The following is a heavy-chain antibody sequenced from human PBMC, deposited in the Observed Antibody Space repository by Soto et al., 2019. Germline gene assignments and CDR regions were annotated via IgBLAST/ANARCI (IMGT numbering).Heavy chain of an antibody. D-gene: IGHD3-3*01. V-gene: IGHV4-34*02. J-gene: IGHJ5*02. CDR1: GGSVNGYY. CDR3: ATRITVFGLLIHPFDP. CDR2: INHTGGT. Sequence: QVHLQQWGAGLLKPSETLSLTCAVYGGSVNGYYWNWIRQPPGKGLEWIGEINHTGGTTYNPSLKSRVTMSVDTSKNQFSLRLSSVTAADTAIYYCATRITVFGLLIHPFDPLGQGTQVTVSS.